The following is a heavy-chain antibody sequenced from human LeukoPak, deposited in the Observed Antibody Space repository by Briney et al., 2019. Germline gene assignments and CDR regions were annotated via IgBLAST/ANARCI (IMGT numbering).Heavy chain of an antibody. J-gene: IGHJ4*02. V-gene: IGHV4-34*01. CDR1: GGSFSGYY. Sequence: SETLSLTCAVYGGSFSGYYWSWIRQPPGKGLEWIGEINHSGSTNYNPSLKSRVTISVDTSKNQFSLKLSYVTAEDTAVYYCARSAAKEFDYWGQGTLVTVSS. CDR2: INHSGST. D-gene: IGHD2-2*01. CDR3: ARSAAKEFDY.